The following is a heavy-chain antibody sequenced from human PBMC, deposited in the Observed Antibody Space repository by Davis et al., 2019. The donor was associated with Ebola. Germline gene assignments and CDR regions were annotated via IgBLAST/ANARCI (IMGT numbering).Heavy chain of an antibody. Sequence: GESLKISCAASGFTFSSYWMSWVRQAPGKGLEWVANIKQDGSEKYYVDSVKGRFTISRDNAKNSLYLQMNSLRAEDTAVYYCASVSSSSGDDLAFDIWGQGTMVTVSS. CDR1: GFTFSSYW. V-gene: IGHV3-7*01. J-gene: IGHJ3*02. D-gene: IGHD6-6*01. CDR3: ASVSSSSGDDLAFDI. CDR2: IKQDGSEK.